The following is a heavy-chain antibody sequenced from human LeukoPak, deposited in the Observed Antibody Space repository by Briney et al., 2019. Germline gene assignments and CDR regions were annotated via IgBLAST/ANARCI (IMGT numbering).Heavy chain of an antibody. D-gene: IGHD3-16*01. V-gene: IGHV3-48*03. CDR1: GFTFSSYE. J-gene: IGHJ6*03. CDR2: ISSSGSTI. Sequence: GGSLRLSCAASGFTFSSYEMNWVRQAPGKGLEWVSYISSSGSTIYYADSVKGRFTISRDNAKNSLYLQLNSLRAEDTAVYYCARDHYDSYYMDVWGKGTTVTVSS. CDR3: ARDHYDSYYMDV.